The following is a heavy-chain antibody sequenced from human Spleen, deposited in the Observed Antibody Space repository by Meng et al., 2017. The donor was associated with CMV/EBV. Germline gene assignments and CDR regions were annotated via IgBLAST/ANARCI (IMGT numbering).Heavy chain of an antibody. Sequence: GGSLRLSCAASGFTFSSYAMSWVRQAPGKGLEWVSVIYSGGSSTYYADSLKGRFTISRDNAKNSLYLQVDSLRAEDTAVYYCARGAHYYYGMDVWGQGTTVTVSS. V-gene: IGHV3-23*03. J-gene: IGHJ6*02. CDR1: GFTFSSYA. CDR3: ARGAHYYYGMDV. CDR2: IYSGGSST.